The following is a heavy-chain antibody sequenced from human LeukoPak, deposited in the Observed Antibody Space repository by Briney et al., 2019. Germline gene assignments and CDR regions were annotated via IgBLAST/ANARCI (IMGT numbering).Heavy chain of an antibody. D-gene: IGHD3-10*01. CDR1: GFTFSNYV. J-gene: IGHJ4*02. V-gene: IGHV3-66*01. Sequence: GGSLRLSCAASGFTFSNYVMNWVRQAPGKGLEWVSVIYSGGSTYYADSVKGRFTISRDNSKNTLYLQMNSLRAEDTAVYYCARDPLLWFGESFEDYWGQGTLVTVSS. CDR2: IYSGGST. CDR3: ARDPLLWFGESFEDY.